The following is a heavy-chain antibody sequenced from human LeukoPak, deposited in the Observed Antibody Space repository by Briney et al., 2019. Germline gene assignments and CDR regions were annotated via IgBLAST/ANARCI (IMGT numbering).Heavy chain of an antibody. CDR2: IYYSGST. V-gene: IGHV4-61*08. Sequence: SQTLSLTCTVSGGSISSGGYYWSWIRQHPGKGLEWIGYIYYSGSTNYNPSLKSRVTISVDTSKNQFSLKLSSVTAADTAVYYCARDNGSYDYYYYGMDVWGQGTTVTVSS. CDR1: GGSISSGGYY. J-gene: IGHJ6*02. CDR3: ARDNGSYDYYYYGMDV. D-gene: IGHD1-26*01.